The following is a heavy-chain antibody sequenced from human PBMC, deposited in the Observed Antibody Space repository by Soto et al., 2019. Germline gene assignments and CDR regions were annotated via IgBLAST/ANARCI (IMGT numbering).Heavy chain of an antibody. CDR2: ISYSERP. Sequence: SETLSLTCTFSCCSISSSTYYWGWIAQPPGKGLERIGSISYSERPYYNKPQKSRVPISVDTSKNQFSLKLSSVTAADTAVYYCARLYGLDAFDIWGQGTMVT. V-gene: IGHV4-39*01. CDR1: CCSISSSTYY. D-gene: IGHD4-17*01. CDR3: ARLYGLDAFDI. J-gene: IGHJ3*02.